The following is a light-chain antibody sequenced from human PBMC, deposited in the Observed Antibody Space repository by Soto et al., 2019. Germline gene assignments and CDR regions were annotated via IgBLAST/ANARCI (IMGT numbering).Light chain of an antibody. CDR3: QQFNSYPRT. CDR1: QSISSW. V-gene: IGKV1-5*03. CDR2: KAS. J-gene: IGKJ1*01. Sequence: DIQMTQSPSTLSASVGGRVSISCRASQSISSWLAWYQQKPGKAPKLLIYKASSLESGVPSRFSGSGSGTDFSLTISSLQPEDFATYYCQQFNSYPRTFGQGTKVDIK.